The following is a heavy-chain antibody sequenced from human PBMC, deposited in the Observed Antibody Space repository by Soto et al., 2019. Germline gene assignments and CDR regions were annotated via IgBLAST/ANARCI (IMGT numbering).Heavy chain of an antibody. CDR2: ISSSSSYI. V-gene: IGHV3-21*01. CDR3: ARDHTTQQRYFDY. CDR1: GFTFSSYS. D-gene: IGHD1-1*01. J-gene: IGHJ4*02. Sequence: GGSLRLSCAASGFTFSSYSMNWVRQAPGKGLEWVSSISSSSSYIYYADSVKGRFTISRDNAKNSLYLQMNSLRAEDTAVYYCARDHTTQQRYFDYWGQGTLVTVSS.